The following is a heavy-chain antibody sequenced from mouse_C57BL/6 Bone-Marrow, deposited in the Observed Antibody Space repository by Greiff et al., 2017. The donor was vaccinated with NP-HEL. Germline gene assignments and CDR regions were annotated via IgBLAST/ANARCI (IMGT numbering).Heavy chain of an antibody. CDR1: GFNIKDDY. CDR2: IDPENGDT. V-gene: IGHV14-4*01. CDR3: TTGDFDV. J-gene: IGHJ1*03. Sequence: VQLQQSGAELVRPGASVKLSCTASGFNIKDDYMHWVKQRPEQGLEWIGWIDPENGDTEYASKFQGKATITADTSSNTAYMQLSSLTSEDTAVYYCTTGDFDVWGTGTTVTVSA.